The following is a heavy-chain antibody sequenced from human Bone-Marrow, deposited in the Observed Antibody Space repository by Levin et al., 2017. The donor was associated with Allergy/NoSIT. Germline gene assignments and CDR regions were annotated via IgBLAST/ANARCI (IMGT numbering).Heavy chain of an antibody. CDR2: IYYTGFT. CDR3: ARTASTWNSYHYYMDV. V-gene: IGHV4-61*01. Sequence: SETLSLTCTVSGASIGSDSLYWSWLRQPPGRGLEWIGYIYYTGFTNYNPSLESRVTLSVVTSKNQFSLRLTSATAADTAVYYCARTASTWNSYHYYMDVWGKGTTVTVSS. CDR1: GASIGSDSLY. J-gene: IGHJ6*03. D-gene: IGHD1-7*01.